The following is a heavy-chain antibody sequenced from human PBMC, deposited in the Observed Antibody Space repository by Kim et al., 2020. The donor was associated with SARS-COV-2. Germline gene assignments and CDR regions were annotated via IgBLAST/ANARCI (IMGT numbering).Heavy chain of an antibody. Sequence: GGSLRLSCVASGFTFRTYAMSWVRQAPGGGLECVSTISNTEITHADSVMGRFTISRDDYRDILYLQMSSLRVEDTAIYYCAREPFGSGNDYWGQGTLVTVSP. CDR2: ISNTEIT. CDR1: GFTFRTYA. D-gene: IGHD3-10*01. CDR3: AREPFGSGNDY. V-gene: IGHV3-23*05. J-gene: IGHJ4*02.